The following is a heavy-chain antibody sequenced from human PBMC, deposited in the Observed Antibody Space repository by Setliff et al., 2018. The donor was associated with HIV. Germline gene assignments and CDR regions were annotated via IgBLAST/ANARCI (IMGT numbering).Heavy chain of an antibody. Sequence: GGSLRLSCAASGFIFSGYTMVWVRQAPGKGLEWVSSISSSGNFIYYEDSVKGRFTVSRDNAQNSVYLQMDSLRAEDTAVYYCAKDRITGYYNFWSGSGALDFWGPGTLVTVSS. CDR3: AKDRITGYYNFWSGSGALDF. D-gene: IGHD3-3*01. V-gene: IGHV3-21*04. J-gene: IGHJ4*02. CDR1: GFIFSGYT. CDR2: ISSSGNFI.